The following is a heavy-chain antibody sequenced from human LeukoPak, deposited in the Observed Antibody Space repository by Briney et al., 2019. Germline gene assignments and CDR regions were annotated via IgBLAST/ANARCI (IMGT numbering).Heavy chain of an antibody. V-gene: IGHV3-7*01. D-gene: IGHD5-18*01. CDR2: IKQDGSEK. CDR3: ARGHVLKYSYGPNFDY. CDR1: GFTFSSYW. Sequence: PGGSLRLSCAASGFTFSSYWMSWVRQAPGKGLEWVANIKQDGSEKYYVDSVKGRFTISRDNAKNSLYLQMNSLRAEDTAVYYCARGHVLKYSYGPNFDYWGQGTLVTVSS. J-gene: IGHJ4*02.